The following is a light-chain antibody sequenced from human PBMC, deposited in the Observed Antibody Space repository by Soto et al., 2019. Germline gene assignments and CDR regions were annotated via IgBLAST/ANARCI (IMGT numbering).Light chain of an antibody. CDR3: ETWDSNTHRV. J-gene: IGLJ3*02. CDR2: VELSGRY. V-gene: IGLV4-60*02. CDR1: SGHSTYT. Sequence: QPVLTQSSSASASLGSSVKLTCSLSSGHSTYTIAWHQQQPGKAPRYLMKVELSGRYNKGSGLPDRFSASSSGADRYLTISTLQFEDEADYYCETWDSNTHRVFGGGTKVTVL.